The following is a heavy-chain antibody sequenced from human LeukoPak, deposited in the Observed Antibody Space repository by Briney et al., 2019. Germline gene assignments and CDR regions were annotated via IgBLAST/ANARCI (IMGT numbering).Heavy chain of an antibody. CDR3: ARRAHDYSIYYMDV. Sequence: GGSLRLSCAASGFTFSDYYITWLRQAPGKGLEWVSYISTSVNTMYYADSVKGRFTISRDNARNSLYLQMNSLRAEDTAVYYCARRAHDYSIYYMDVWGKGTTVTVSS. D-gene: IGHD4-11*01. V-gene: IGHV3-11*01. J-gene: IGHJ6*03. CDR2: ISTSVNTM. CDR1: GFTFSDYY.